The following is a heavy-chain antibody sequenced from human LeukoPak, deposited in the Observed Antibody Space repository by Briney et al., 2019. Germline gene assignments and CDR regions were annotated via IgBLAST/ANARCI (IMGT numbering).Heavy chain of an antibody. CDR1: GGSISSGGYY. CDR2: IYHSGST. J-gene: IGHJ6*03. CDR3: ARAHITGTNYYYYMDV. V-gene: IGHV4-30-2*01. Sequence: SETLSHTCTVSGGSISSGGYYWSWIRQPPGKGLEWIGYIYHSGSTYYNPSLKSRVTISVDRSKNQFSLKLSSVTAADTAVYYCARAHITGTNYYYYMDVWGKGTTVTVSS. D-gene: IGHD1-7*01.